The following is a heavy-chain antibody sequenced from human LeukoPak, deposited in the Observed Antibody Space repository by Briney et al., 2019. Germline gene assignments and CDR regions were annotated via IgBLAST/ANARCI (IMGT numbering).Heavy chain of an antibody. Sequence: GGSLRLSCAASGFTFSSYSMNWVRQAPGKGLEWVSYISSSSSTIYYADSVKGRFTISRDNSKNTLYLQMNSLRAEDTAVYYCAKDPFNDAFDIWGQGTMVTVSS. J-gene: IGHJ3*02. CDR3: AKDPFNDAFDI. V-gene: IGHV3-48*01. CDR2: ISSSSSTI. CDR1: GFTFSSYS.